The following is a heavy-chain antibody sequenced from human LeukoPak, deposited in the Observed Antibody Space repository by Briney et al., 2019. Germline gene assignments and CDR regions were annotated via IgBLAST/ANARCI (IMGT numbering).Heavy chain of an antibody. J-gene: IGHJ4*02. V-gene: IGHV1-18*01. CDR1: GHTFTSYG. CDR2: ISAYNGNT. Sequence: ASVKVSCKASGHTFTSYGISWVRQAPGQGLEWMGWISAYNGNTNYAQKLQGRVTMTTGTSTSTAYMELRSLRSDDTAVYYCARENRDGYFDYWGQGTLVTVSS. CDR3: ARENRDGYFDY.